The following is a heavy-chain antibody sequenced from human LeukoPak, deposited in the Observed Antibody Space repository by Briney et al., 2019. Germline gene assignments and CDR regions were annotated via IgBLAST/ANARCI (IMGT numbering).Heavy chain of an antibody. V-gene: IGHV3-30*02. J-gene: IGHJ4*02. CDR2: IEYDGSNE. CDR1: GFSFSSYG. Sequence: GGSLRLSCAASGFSFSSYGMHWVRQAPGKGLEWVAFIEYDGSNEYYADSVKGRFTISRDNSKNTLHLQMNSLRAEDTAVYYCAKVPSWYCSGGSCYHLDYWGQGTLVTVSS. D-gene: IGHD2-15*01. CDR3: AKVPSWYCSGGSCYHLDY.